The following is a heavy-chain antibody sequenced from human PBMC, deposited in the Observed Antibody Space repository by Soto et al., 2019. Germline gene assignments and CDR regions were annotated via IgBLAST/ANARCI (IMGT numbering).Heavy chain of an antibody. CDR2: ISGSGGST. J-gene: IGHJ4*02. Sequence: VGSLRLSCAASGFTFSIYALSWVRQAPGNGLEWVSAISGSGGSTYYADSVKGRFTISRDNSKNTLYLQMNSLRAEDTAVYYCANQAPGYSSGCFDYWGQGTLVTVSS. D-gene: IGHD6-19*01. CDR3: ANQAPGYSSGCFDY. CDR1: GFTFSIYA. V-gene: IGHV3-23*01.